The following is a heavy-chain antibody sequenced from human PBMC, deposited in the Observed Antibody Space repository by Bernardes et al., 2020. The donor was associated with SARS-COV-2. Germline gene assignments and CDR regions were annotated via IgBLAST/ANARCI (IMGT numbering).Heavy chain of an antibody. CDR2: INPNSGGT. CDR1: GYTFTGYY. J-gene: IGHJ4*02. V-gene: IGHV1-2*02. CDR3: ARVSSLRDSENYRPFDY. D-gene: IGHD1-26*01. Sequence: ASVKVSCKASGYTFTGYYMHWVRQAPGQGLEWMGWINPNSGGTKYVQKFQGRVTMARDTSISTAYMELSNLRSDDTAVYYCARVSSLRDSENYRPFDYWGQGTLVTVSS.